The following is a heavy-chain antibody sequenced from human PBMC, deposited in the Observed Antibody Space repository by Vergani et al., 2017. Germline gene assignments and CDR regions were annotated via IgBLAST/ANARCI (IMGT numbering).Heavy chain of an antibody. Sequence: EVQLLESGGGLVQPGRSLRLSCAGSGFIFSDCGMTWVRQAPGRGLEWVSAISAGGESTFYADSVKGRFIISRDNSKNTVYLQMKSLRAEDTAVYYCAKKWLTNEEVDSWGQGTLVTVSS. D-gene: IGHD5-12*01. CDR3: AKKWLTNEEVDS. V-gene: IGHV3-23*01. CDR1: GFIFSDCG. J-gene: IGHJ4*02. CDR2: ISAGGEST.